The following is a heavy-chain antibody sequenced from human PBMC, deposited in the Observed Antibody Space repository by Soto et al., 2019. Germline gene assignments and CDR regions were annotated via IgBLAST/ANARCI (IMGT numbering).Heavy chain of an antibody. CDR2: ISGSGSST. V-gene: IGHV3-23*01. CDR1: GFTFSTYV. CDR3: AKGSAAGRHYFDY. D-gene: IGHD6-13*01. J-gene: IGHJ4*02. Sequence: GGCLRLSCAASGFTFSTYVMSWVRQAPGKGLEWVSAISGSGSSTYYAYSVKGRFTISRDNSKNTLYLQMNSLSAEDTAVYSCAKGSAAGRHYFDYWGQGTPVTVSS.